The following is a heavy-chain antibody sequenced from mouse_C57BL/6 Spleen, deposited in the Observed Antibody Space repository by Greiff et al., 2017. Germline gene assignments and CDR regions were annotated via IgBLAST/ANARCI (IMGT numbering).Heavy chain of an antibody. V-gene: IGHV1-42*01. CDR1: GYSFTGYY. CDR2: INPSTGGT. J-gene: IGHJ2*01. Sequence: EVQLQQSGPELVKPGASVTISCKASGYSFTGYYMNWVKQSPEKSLEWIGEINPSTGGTTYNQKFKAKATLTVDKSSSTAYMQLKSLTSEDSAVYYCARSGGYYPFDYWGQGTTLTVSS. CDR3: ARSGGYYPFDY. D-gene: IGHD2-3*01.